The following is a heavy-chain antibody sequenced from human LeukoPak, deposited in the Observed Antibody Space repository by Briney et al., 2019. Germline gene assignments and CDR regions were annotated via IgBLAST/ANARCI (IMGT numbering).Heavy chain of an antibody. CDR2: LRGDGSKQ. D-gene: IGHD5-12*01. CDR1: GFTFSTYW. V-gene: IGHV3-7*01. Sequence: PGGSLRLSCAASGFTFSTYWITWVRQAPGKVLEWVAFLRGDGSKQSYVDSVRGRFTISRDNAKSSLYLQMNSLRAEDTAVYFSARIMTSGHRGLEYWGQGTLVTVSS. CDR3: ARIMTSGHRGLEY. J-gene: IGHJ4*02.